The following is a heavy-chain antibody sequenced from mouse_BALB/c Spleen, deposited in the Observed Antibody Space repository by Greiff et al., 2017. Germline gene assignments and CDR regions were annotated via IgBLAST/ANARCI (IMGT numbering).Heavy chain of an antibody. CDR1: GFNIKDTY. V-gene: IGHV14-3*02. CDR3: AKSLPFDY. CDR2: IDPANGNT. J-gene: IGHJ2*01. D-gene: IGHD6-5*01. Sequence: VQLQQSGAELVKPGASVKLSCTASGFNIKDTYMHWVKQRPEQGLEWIGRIDPANGNTKYDPKFQGKATITADTSSNTAYLQLSSLTSEDTAVYYCAKSLPFDYWGQGTTLTVSS.